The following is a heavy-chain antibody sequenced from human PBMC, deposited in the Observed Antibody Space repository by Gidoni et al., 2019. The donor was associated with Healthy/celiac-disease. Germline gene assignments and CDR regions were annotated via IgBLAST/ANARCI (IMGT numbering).Heavy chain of an antibody. CDR2: INHSGST. Sequence: QVQLQQWGAGLLKPSETLSLTCAVYGGSFSGYYWSWIRQPSGKGLEWIGEINHSGSTNYNPSLKSRVTRSVDTSKNQFSLKLSSVTAADTAVYYCARGRGYYYYGMDVWGQGTTVTVSS. V-gene: IGHV4-34*01. J-gene: IGHJ6*02. CDR1: GGSFSGYY. CDR3: ARGRGYYYYGMDV. D-gene: IGHD3-10*01.